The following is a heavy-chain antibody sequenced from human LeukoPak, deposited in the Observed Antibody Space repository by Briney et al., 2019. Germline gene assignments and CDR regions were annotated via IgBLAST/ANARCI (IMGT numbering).Heavy chain of an antibody. V-gene: IGHV3-48*03. CDR2: ISSSGSTI. CDR3: AGALWFGELDL. J-gene: IGHJ5*02. D-gene: IGHD3-10*01. CDR1: GFTFSSYE. Sequence: GGSLRLSCAASGFTFSSYEMNWVRQAPGKGLEWVSYISSSGSTIYYADPVKSRFTISRDNAKNSLYLQMNSLRAEDTAVYYCAGALWFGELDLWGQGTLVTVSS.